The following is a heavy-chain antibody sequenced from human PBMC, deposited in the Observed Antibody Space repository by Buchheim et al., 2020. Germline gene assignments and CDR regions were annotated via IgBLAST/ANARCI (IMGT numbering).Heavy chain of an antibody. CDR2: ISHRGST. CDR3: ARGLGVGATFDY. V-gene: IGHV4-34*01. J-gene: IGHJ4*02. Sequence: QVQLQQWGAGLLKPSETLSLTCAVHGGSFSGYYWSWIRQPPGKGLEWIGEISHRGSTNYNPSLKSRVTISVDTSKNQFSLKLSSVTAADTAVYYCARGLGVGATFDYWGQGTL. CDR1: GGSFSGYY. D-gene: IGHD1-26*01.